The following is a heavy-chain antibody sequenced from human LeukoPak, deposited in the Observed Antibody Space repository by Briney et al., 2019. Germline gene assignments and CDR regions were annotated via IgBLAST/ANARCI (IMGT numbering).Heavy chain of an antibody. J-gene: IGHJ4*02. Sequence: QRGGSLRLSCAASGFTFSSYGMHWVRQAPGKGLEWVAVISYDGSNKYYADSVKGRFTISRDNSKNTLYLQMNSLRAEDTAVYYCAKDSWPDYGDIRGSFVDYWGQGTLVTVSS. V-gene: IGHV3-30*18. D-gene: IGHD4-17*01. CDR2: ISYDGSNK. CDR3: AKDSWPDYGDIRGSFVDY. CDR1: GFTFSSYG.